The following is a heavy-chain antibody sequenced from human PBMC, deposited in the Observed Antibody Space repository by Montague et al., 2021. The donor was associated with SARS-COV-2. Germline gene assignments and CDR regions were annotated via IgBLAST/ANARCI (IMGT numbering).Heavy chain of an antibody. V-gene: IGHV4-4*02. Sequence: SETLSLTCVVSGGSISSINWWSWVRQPPGKGLEWIGEIYHSGSTNYNPSLKSRVIISVDKSKNQFSLKLSSVTAADTAVYSCARTGYSSGWHSFDYWGQGTLVTVSS. CDR2: IYHSGST. CDR3: ARTGYSSGWHSFDY. D-gene: IGHD6-19*01. J-gene: IGHJ4*02. CDR1: GGSISSINW.